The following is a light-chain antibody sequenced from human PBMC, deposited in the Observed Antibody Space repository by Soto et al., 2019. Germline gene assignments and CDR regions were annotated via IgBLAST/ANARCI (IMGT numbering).Light chain of an antibody. CDR2: GNI. CDR1: SSNIGTGYD. Sequence: QSVLKQPPSVSGAPGQRVTISCSGTSSNIGTGYDVHWYQQLPGTAPKLLIYGNINRPSGVPDRFSGSKSGTSASLAIAGLQAEDEADYYCQSYDSSLGASMFGGGTKLTVL. CDR3: QSYDSSLGASM. V-gene: IGLV1-40*01. J-gene: IGLJ3*02.